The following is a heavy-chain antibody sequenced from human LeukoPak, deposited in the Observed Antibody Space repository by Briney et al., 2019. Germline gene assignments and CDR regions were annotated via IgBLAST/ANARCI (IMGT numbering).Heavy chain of an antibody. D-gene: IGHD1-26*01. CDR2: IYHSGST. J-gene: IGHJ4*02. CDR3: ARGAVGATTGDY. Sequence: PSETLSLTCTVSGGSISSGGYYWSWIRQPPGKGLEWIGYIYHSGSTYYNPSLKSRVTISVDRSKNQFSLKLSSVTAADTAVYYCARGAVGATTGDYWGQGTLVTVSS. CDR1: GGSISSGGYY. V-gene: IGHV4-30-2*01.